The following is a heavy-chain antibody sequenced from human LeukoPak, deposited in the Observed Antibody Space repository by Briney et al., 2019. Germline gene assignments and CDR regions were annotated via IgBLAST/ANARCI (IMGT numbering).Heavy chain of an antibody. D-gene: IGHD4-17*01. CDR1: GFRFNEYS. Sequence: PAGWSLRLSCAASGFRFNEYSMAWVRQAPGKGLEYVAHIKEDGSEIFYVDSVKGRFIISRDNAKNSLFLQMSSLGAEDTAMYCCATTCTYARHWGQGALVTVSS. J-gene: IGHJ4*02. CDR2: IKEDGSEI. CDR3: ATTCTYARH. V-gene: IGHV3-7*01.